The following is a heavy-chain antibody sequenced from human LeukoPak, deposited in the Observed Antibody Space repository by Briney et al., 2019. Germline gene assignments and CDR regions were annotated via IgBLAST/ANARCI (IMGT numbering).Heavy chain of an antibody. CDR2: IWYDGSNK. J-gene: IGHJ4*02. Sequence: GRSLGLSCAASGFTFSSYGMHWVRQAPGKGLEWVAVIWYDGSNKYYADSVKGRFTISRDNSKNTLYLQMNSLRAEDTAVYYCARDQPALGIDYWGQGTLVTVSS. V-gene: IGHV3-33*01. CDR1: GFTFSSYG. D-gene: IGHD2-2*01. CDR3: ARDQPALGIDY.